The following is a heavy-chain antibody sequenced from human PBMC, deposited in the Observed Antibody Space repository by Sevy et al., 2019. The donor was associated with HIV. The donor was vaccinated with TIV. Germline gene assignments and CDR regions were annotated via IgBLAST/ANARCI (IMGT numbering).Heavy chain of an antibody. CDR1: GGSINSDH. V-gene: IGHV4-59*08. CDR2: VYYTGGT. J-gene: IGHJ3*02. Sequence: SDSLSLTCTVSGGSINSDHWTWIRQPPGKGLEWIGYVYYTGGTNYNPSLKNRVTISVDRTKNQFSLKLTSVTAADTAVYYCARRNDFDIWGQGTMVTVSS. CDR3: ARRNDFDI.